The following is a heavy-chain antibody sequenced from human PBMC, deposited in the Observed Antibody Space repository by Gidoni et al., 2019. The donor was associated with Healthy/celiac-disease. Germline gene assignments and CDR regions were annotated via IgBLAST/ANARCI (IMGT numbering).Heavy chain of an antibody. D-gene: IGHD4-17*01. V-gene: IGHV3-33*01. Sequence: HVQLVESGGGLVQPVRSLRLSCASSLFTFSSYGMHWVRQAPVKGLEWVAVIWYDGSNKYDADYVKGRFTISRDNSKNTLYLQMNRLRAEDTAVYYCARADYGDYAVRVVFMDVWGQGTTVTVSS. CDR1: LFTFSSYG. CDR2: IWYDGSNK. J-gene: IGHJ6*02. CDR3: ARADYGDYAVRVVFMDV.